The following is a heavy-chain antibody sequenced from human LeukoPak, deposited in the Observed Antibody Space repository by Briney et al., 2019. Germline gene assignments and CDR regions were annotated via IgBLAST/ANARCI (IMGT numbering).Heavy chain of an antibody. CDR1: GYTFTSYG. V-gene: IGHV1-18*01. D-gene: IGHD2-2*02. CDR2: ISAYNGNT. J-gene: IGHJ3*02. CDR3: ARHPVVVPAAISLDAFDI. Sequence: ASVKVSCKASGYTFTSYGISWVRQAPGQGLEWMGWISAYNGNTNYAQKLQGRVTMTTDTSTSTAYMELRSLRSDDTAVYYCARHPVVVPAAISLDAFDIWGQGTMVTVSS.